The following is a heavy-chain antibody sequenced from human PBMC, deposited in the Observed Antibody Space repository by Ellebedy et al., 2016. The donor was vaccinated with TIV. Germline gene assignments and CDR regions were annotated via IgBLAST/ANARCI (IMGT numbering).Heavy chain of an antibody. CDR3: ATGAIGVVVPTTQQSPGGNYYYGMDV. CDR2: INSDGSNT. CDR1: GFTFSSYW. J-gene: IGHJ6*02. D-gene: IGHD2-15*01. V-gene: IGHV3-74*01. Sequence: GESLKISXAASGFTFSSYWMHWVRQTPGKGLVWVSRINSDGSNTSYADSVKGRFTISRDNAKNTLYLQMNSLRAEDTAVYYCATGAIGVVVPTTQQSPGGNYYYGMDVWGQGTTVTVSS.